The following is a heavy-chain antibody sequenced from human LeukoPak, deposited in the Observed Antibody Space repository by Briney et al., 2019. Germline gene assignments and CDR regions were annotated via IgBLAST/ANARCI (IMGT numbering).Heavy chain of an antibody. V-gene: IGHV3-74*01. J-gene: IGHJ4*02. CDR3: ARASSSITVATNFDY. CDR1: GFTFSSYW. CDR2: INSDGTST. D-gene: IGHD5-12*01. Sequence: GGSLRLSCAASGFTFSSYWMHWVRQAPGKGLVWVSRINSDGTSTTYADSVKGRFTISRDNAKNTLYLQMNSLRAEDTAAYYCARASSSITVATNFDYWGQGTLVTVSS.